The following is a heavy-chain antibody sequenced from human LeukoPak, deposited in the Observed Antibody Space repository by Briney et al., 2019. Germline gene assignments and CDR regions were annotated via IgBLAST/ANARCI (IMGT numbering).Heavy chain of an antibody. J-gene: IGHJ5*02. Sequence: ASVKVSCKASGYTFTGYYMHWVRQAPGQGLEWMGWINPNSGGTNYAQKFQGRVTMTRDTSTSTAYMELSRLRSDDTAVYYCARGPQYQLLFMDWFDPWGQGTLVTVSS. CDR1: GYTFTGYY. CDR3: ARGPQYQLLFMDWFDP. V-gene: IGHV1-2*02. CDR2: INPNSGGT. D-gene: IGHD2-2*01.